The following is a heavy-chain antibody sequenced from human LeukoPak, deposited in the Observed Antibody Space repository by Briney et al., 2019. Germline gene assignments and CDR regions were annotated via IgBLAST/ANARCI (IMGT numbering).Heavy chain of an antibody. Sequence: ASVKVSCKASGYTFTSYGISWVRQAPGQGLEWMGWISAYNGNTNYAQKLQGRVTMTTDTSTSTAYMELRSLRSDDTAVYYCARDLEGDKYSSGWYRGVIYWGQGTLVTVSS. V-gene: IGHV1-18*01. D-gene: IGHD6-19*01. CDR2: ISAYNGNT. J-gene: IGHJ4*02. CDR3: ARDLEGDKYSSGWYRGVIY. CDR1: GYTFTSYG.